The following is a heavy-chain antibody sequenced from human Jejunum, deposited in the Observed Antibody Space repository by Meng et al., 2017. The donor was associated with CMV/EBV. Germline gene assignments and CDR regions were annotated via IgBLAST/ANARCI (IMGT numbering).Heavy chain of an antibody. Sequence: NDAMHWVRQAPGKGLEWVAIISYDDSNEFYADSVKGRFTISRDTSKNTLYLQMNGLRPDDTAVYYCARGGGLYCTVGSCYYPMDYWGQGTLVTVSS. CDR3: ARGGGLYCTVGSCYYPMDY. D-gene: IGHD2-15*01. CDR2: ISYDDSNE. CDR1: NDA. V-gene: IGHV3-30-3*01. J-gene: IGHJ4*02.